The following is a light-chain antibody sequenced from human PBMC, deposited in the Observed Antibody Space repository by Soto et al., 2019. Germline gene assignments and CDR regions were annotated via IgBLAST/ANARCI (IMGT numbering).Light chain of an antibody. J-gene: IGKJ1*01. CDR1: QSVSSN. V-gene: IGKV3-15*01. CDR3: QQYNNWPWT. Sequence: EIVMTPSPATLSVSPGERDTLSCRASQSVSSNLAWYQQKPGQAPRLLIYRASTRATGIPARFSGSGSGTEFTLTISSLQSEDFAVYYCQQYNNWPWTFGQGTKV. CDR2: RAS.